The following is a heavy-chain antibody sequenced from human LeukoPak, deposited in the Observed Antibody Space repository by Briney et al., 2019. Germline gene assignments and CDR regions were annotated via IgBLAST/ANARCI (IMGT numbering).Heavy chain of an antibody. J-gene: IGHJ4*02. CDR3: ASEYGGDYDILTGYYPSYFDY. D-gene: IGHD3-9*01. Sequence: SQTLSLTCAISGDSVSSNSAAWNWIRQPPSRGLEWLGRTYYSSKWYNDYAVSVKSRITINPDTSKNQFSLQLNSVTPEDTAVYYCASEYGGDYDILTGYYPSYFDYWGQGTLVTVSS. CDR2: TYYSSKWYN. CDR1: GDSVSSNSAA. V-gene: IGHV6-1*01.